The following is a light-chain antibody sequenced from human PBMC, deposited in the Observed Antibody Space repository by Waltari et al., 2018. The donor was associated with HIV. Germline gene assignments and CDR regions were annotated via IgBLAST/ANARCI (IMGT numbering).Light chain of an antibody. CDR3: AAWDDSLDGYV. V-gene: IGLV1-44*01. J-gene: IGLJ1*01. Sequence: QSVLPQPPSASGTPEQSFPLSCSLSHSNIGRNPVLWYQQFPGTTPKVVIYSSNHRPSGVPDRFSGARSGTSASLAISGLQSEDEAHYYCAAWDDSLDGYVFGPGTEVTVL. CDR1: HSNIGRNP. CDR2: SSN.